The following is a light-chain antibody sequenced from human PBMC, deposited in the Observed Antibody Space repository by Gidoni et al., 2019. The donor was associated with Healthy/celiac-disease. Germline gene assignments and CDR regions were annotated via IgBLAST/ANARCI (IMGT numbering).Light chain of an antibody. V-gene: IGKV1-5*03. CDR2: KAS. J-gene: IGKJ4*01. CDR1: QSISSW. Sequence: DIQMTQSPSTLSASVGDRVTITCRASQSISSWLAWYQQKPVKAPKLLIYKASSLESGVPSRFSGSGSGTEFTLTISSLQPDDFATYYCQQYNSYSLTFGGXTKVEIK. CDR3: QQYNSYSLT.